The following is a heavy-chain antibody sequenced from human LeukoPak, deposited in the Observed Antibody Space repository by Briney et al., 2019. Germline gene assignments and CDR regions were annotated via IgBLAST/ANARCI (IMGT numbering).Heavy chain of an antibody. V-gene: IGHV3-74*01. D-gene: IGHD3-9*01. CDR2: IDSDGSTT. CDR3: ARGTDDIDI. J-gene: IGHJ3*02. CDR1: GFTLSSYW. Sequence: GGSLRLSCAASGFTLSSYWMHWVRQAPGKGLVWVSRIDSDGSTTNYADSVKGRFSISRFNAKETLYLQMNSLRVEDTAVYYCARGTDDIDIWGQGTLVTVSS.